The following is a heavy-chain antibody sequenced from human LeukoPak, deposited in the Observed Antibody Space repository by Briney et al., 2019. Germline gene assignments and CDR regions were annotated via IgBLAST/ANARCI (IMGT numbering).Heavy chain of an antibody. D-gene: IGHD2-2*01. CDR2: IWYDGSNK. CDR3: ARSILPAANAIDY. Sequence: GGSLRLSCAASGFTFSSYGMHWVRQAPGKGLEWVAVIWYDGSNKYYADSVKGRFTISRDNSKNTLYLQMNSLRTEDTAVYYCARSILPAANAIDYWGPGTLLTVSS. J-gene: IGHJ4*02. V-gene: IGHV3-33*01. CDR1: GFTFSSYG.